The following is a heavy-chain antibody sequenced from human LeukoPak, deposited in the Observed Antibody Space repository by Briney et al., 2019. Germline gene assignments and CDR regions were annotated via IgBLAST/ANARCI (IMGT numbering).Heavy chain of an antibody. Sequence: GGSLRLSCAASGFTFSSYAMHWVRQAPGKGLEWVAVISYDGSNKYYADSVKGRFTIFRDNSKNTLYLQMNSLRAEDTAVYCCAEGEATYSWGQGTLVTVSS. CDR2: ISYDGSNK. V-gene: IGHV3-30*01. CDR3: AEGEATYS. CDR1: GFTFSSYA. D-gene: IGHD1-26*01. J-gene: IGHJ4*02.